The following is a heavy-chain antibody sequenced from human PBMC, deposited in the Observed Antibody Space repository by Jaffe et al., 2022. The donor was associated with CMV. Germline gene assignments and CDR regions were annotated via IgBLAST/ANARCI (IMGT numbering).Heavy chain of an antibody. D-gene: IGHD6-19*01. CDR3: AKDLGSSGWYVGGWFDP. J-gene: IGHJ5*02. Sequence: EVQLVESGGGLVQPGGSLRLSCAASGFTFSSYAMSWVRQAPGKGLEWVSAISGSGGSTYYADSVKGRFTISRDNSKNTLYLQMNSLRAEDTAVYYCAKDLGSSGWYVGGWFDPWGQGTLVTVSS. CDR1: GFTFSSYA. V-gene: IGHV3-23*04. CDR2: ISGSGGST.